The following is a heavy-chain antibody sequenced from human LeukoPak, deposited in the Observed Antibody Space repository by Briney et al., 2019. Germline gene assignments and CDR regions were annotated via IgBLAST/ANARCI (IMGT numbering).Heavy chain of an antibody. J-gene: IGHJ6*03. Sequence: TGGSLRLSCAASGFTVSSNYMSWVRQAPGKGQEWVSVIYSGGSTYYADSVKGRFTISRDNSKNTLYLQMNSLRAEDTAVYYCARGDYYYYYMDVWGKGTTVTVSS. CDR2: IYSGGST. CDR1: GFTVSSNY. V-gene: IGHV3-66*02. CDR3: ARGDYYYYYMDV.